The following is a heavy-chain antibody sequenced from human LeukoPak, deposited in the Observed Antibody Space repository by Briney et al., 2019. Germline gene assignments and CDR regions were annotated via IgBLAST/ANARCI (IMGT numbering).Heavy chain of an antibody. CDR1: GFTFSTYA. J-gene: IGHJ4*02. D-gene: IGHD3-3*01. Sequence: GRSLRLSCAASGFTFSTYAMHWVRQAPGKGLEWVAVISYDGSNKNYADSVKGRFTISRDNAKNSLYLQMNSLRAEDTAVYYCARDYRSLWSGYYVRCLDYWGQGTLVTVSS. CDR2: ISYDGSNK. V-gene: IGHV3-30-3*01. CDR3: ARDYRSLWSGYYVRCLDY.